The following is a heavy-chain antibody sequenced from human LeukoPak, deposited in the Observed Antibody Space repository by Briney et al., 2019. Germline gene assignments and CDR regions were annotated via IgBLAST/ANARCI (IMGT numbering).Heavy chain of an antibody. J-gene: IGHJ4*02. CDR1: GGTFSSYA. Sequence: ASVKVSCKASGGTFSSYAISWVRQAPGQGLEWMGGIIPIFGTANYAQKFQGRVTITADESTSTAYMEPSSLRSEDTAVYYCARDYYGSGSYYKPFDYWGQGTLVTVSS. CDR3: ARDYYGSGSYYKPFDY. V-gene: IGHV1-69*01. CDR2: IIPIFGTA. D-gene: IGHD3-10*01.